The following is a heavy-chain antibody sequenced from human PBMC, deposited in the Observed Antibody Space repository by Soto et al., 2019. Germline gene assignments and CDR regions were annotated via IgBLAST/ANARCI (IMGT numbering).Heavy chain of an antibody. J-gene: IGHJ4*02. CDR1: GFSLSTSGVG. CDR3: VHKGAGDRILDY. V-gene: IGHV2-5*02. D-gene: IGHD3-16*01. CDR2: IYWDDYK. Sequence: QITLKESGPALVKPTQTLTLTCTFSGFSLSTSGVGVGWIRQPPGEALEWLALIYWDDYKHFSPSLESRLTIPKDTSENQVVLTMTNMDPVDTATYYCVHKGAGDRILDYWGQGTLVTVSS.